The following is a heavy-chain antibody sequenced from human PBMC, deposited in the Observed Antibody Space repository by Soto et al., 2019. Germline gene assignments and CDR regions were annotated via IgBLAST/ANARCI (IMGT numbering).Heavy chain of an antibody. V-gene: IGHV4-59*01. CDR1: GGSISSYY. CDR2: IYYSGST. Sequence: KQSPTLSLTCTVSGGSISSYYWSWIRQPPGKGLEWIGYIYYSGSTNYNPSLKSRVTISVDTSKNQFSLKLSSVTAADTAVYYCARVDAVAGTGYYYYYYYMDVWGKGTTVTVSS. CDR3: ARVDAVAGTGYYYYYYYMDV. D-gene: IGHD6-19*01. J-gene: IGHJ6*03.